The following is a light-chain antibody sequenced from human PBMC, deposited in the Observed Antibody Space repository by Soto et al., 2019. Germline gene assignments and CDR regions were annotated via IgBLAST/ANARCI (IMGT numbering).Light chain of an antibody. V-gene: IGLV2-11*01. CDR2: EVS. CDR3: CSWGGGYTVV. Sequence: QSALTQPRSVSGSPGQSATISCTGTSNDVGDYNYVSWYQQYPGKAPKLMIYEVSKQPSGVPDRFSGSKSGNTASLIISGLQAEDEADYYCCSWGGGYTVVIGGGTQLTVL. J-gene: IGLJ2*01. CDR1: SNDVGDYNY.